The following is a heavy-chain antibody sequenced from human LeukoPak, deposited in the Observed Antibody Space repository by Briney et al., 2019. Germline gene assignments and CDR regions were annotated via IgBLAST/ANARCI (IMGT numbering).Heavy chain of an antibody. J-gene: IGHJ2*01. CDR1: GGSISSDY. CDR3: ARLGVSAVRSTYWYFDL. D-gene: IGHD6-13*01. Sequence: PSETLSLTCTVSGGSISSDYWSWIRQSPEKGLEWVAYISYSGSTNYNPSLESRVTISVDTSKNQFSLKLISVTAADTAVYFCARLGVSAVRSTYWYFDLWGRGTLVTVSS. V-gene: IGHV4-59*08. CDR2: ISYSGST.